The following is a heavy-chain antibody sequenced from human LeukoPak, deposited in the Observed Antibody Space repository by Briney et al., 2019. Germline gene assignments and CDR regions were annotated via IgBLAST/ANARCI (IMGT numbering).Heavy chain of an antibody. Sequence: PSETLSLTCVVYGGSFSGYYWSWIRQPPGKGLEWIGEINHSESTNYSPSLKSRVTISLDTSKNQFSLKLSSVTAADTPVYYCARGYNWNDGNWFDPWGQGTLVTVSS. D-gene: IGHD1-1*01. CDR3: ARGYNWNDGNWFDP. CDR2: INHSEST. V-gene: IGHV4-34*01. CDR1: GGSFSGYY. J-gene: IGHJ5*02.